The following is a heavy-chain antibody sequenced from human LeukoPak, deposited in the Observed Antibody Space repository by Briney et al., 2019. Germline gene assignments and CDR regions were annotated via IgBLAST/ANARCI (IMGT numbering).Heavy chain of an antibody. J-gene: IGHJ4*02. D-gene: IGHD3-22*01. V-gene: IGHV4-39*07. CDR2: IYYSGST. CDR3: ARGKNRVTMIVVVRGGYFDY. Sequence: SETLSLTCTVSGGSISSSSYYWGWIRQPPGKGLEWIGSIYYSGSTYYNPSLKSRVTISVDTSKNQFSLKLSSVTAADTAVYYCARGKNRVTMIVVVRGGYFDYWGQGTLVTVSS. CDR1: GGSISSSSYY.